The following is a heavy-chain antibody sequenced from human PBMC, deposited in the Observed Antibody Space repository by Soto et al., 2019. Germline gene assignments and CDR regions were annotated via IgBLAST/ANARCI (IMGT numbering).Heavy chain of an antibody. V-gene: IGHV3-30*03. CDR2: ISYDGSNK. CDR1: GLSLSNYG. J-gene: IGHJ6*02. Sequence: PGGSLRLSCGASGLSLSNYGMSWVRQAPGKGLEWVAVISYDGSNKYYADSVKGRFTISRDNSKNTLYLQMNSLRAEDTAVYYCARDGPGYSSGWYMVYYYYGMDVWGQGTTVTVSS. D-gene: IGHD6-19*01. CDR3: ARDGPGYSSGWYMVYYYYGMDV.